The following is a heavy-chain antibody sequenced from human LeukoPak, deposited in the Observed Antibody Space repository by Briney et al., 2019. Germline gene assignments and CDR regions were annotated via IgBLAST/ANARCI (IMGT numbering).Heavy chain of an antibody. CDR2: IYYSGST. CDR3: ASQDYYDSSFNY. V-gene: IGHV4-59*01. Sequence: ASETLSLTCTVSGGSTSSYYWSWIRQPPGKGLEWIGYIYYSGSTNYNPSLKSRVTISVDTSKNQFSLKLSSVTAADTAVYYCASQDYYDSSFNYWGQGTLVTVSS. J-gene: IGHJ4*02. CDR1: GGSTSSYY. D-gene: IGHD3-22*01.